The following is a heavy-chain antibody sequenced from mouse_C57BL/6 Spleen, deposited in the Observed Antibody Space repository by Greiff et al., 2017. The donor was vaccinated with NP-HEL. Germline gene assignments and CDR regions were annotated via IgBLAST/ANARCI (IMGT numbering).Heavy chain of an antibody. CDR3: ARCSYGYYYAMEY. Sequence: QVQLQQPGAELVKPGASVKLSCKASGYTFTSYWMHWVKQRPGQGLEWIGMIHPNSGSTNYNEKFKSKATLTVDKSSSTAYMQLSSLTYENSAVSDCARCSYGYYYAMEYWGQGTSVTVAS. CDR1: GYTFTSYW. D-gene: IGHD2-2*01. CDR2: IHPNSGST. J-gene: IGHJ4*01. V-gene: IGHV1-64*01.